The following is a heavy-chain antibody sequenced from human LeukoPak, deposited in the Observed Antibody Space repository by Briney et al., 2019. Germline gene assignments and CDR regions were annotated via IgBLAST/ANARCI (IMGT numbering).Heavy chain of an antibody. V-gene: IGHV4-34*01. J-gene: IGHJ4*02. D-gene: IGHD1-1*01. Sequence: SETLSLTCAVYGGSFSGYYWSWLRQPPGKGLEWIGEINHSGSTNYNPSLKSRVTISVDTSKNQFSLKLNSVTAADAAVYYCARVLERTGVNYFDYWDQGILVTVSS. CDR1: GGSFSGYY. CDR3: ARVLERTGVNYFDY. CDR2: INHSGST.